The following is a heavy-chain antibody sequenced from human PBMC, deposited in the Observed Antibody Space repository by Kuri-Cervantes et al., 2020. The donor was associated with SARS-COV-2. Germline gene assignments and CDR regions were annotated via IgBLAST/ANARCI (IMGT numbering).Heavy chain of an antibody. J-gene: IGHJ3*02. CDR3: ARGGFCGGDCSKGAFDI. Sequence: ASVKVSCKASGYTFTGYYMHWVRQAPGQGLEWMGWINPNSGGTNYAQKFQGWVTMTRDTSISTAYMELSSLRSEDTAVYYCARGGFCGGDCSKGAFDIWGQGTMVTVSS. V-gene: IGHV1-2*04. D-gene: IGHD2-21*02. CDR1: GYTFTGYY. CDR2: INPNSGGT.